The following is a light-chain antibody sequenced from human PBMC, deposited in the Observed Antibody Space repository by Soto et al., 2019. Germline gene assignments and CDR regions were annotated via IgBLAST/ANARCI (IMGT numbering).Light chain of an antibody. CDR2: DAS. J-gene: IGKJ5*01. CDR1: QSISSW. V-gene: IGKV1-5*01. CDR3: QQYNSYQIT. Sequence: IHMTQSPSTLSASVGDRVTITCRASQSISSWLALYQQKPGKAPQLLIYDASSFESGVPSRFSGSGSGTEFTITISSLQPDDFATYYCQQYNSYQITFGQGTRLEIK.